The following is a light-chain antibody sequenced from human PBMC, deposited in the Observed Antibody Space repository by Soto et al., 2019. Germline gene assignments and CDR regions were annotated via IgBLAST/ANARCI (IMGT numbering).Light chain of an antibody. CDR2: GAS. CDR3: HQYNSWPRGT. Sequence: EIMMTQSPGTLSVSPGEGATLSCTASQSVNPNLAWYPQKPDQPPRLLLYGASTKATGIPVRFRGSGSGTEFTLTFSSLQSEDSAVYYCHQYNSWPRGTFGPGNKVEIK. V-gene: IGKV3-15*01. J-gene: IGKJ3*01. CDR1: QSVNPN.